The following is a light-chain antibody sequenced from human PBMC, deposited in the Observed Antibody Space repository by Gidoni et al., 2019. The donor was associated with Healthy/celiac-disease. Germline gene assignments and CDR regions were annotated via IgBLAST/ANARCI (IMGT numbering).Light chain of an antibody. Sequence: DIVITQSPLSLPVTPGEPASISCRSSQSLLHSNGYNYLDWYLQKPGQSPQLLIYLGSNRASGVPDRFSGSGSGTDFTLKISRVEAEDVGVYYCMQALGTFGQGTKVEIK. J-gene: IGKJ1*01. CDR1: QSLLHSNGYNY. CDR3: MQALGT. CDR2: LGS. V-gene: IGKV2-28*01.